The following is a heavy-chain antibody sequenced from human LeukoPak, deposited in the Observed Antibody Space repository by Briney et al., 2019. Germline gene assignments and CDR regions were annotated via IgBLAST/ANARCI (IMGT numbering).Heavy chain of an antibody. V-gene: IGHV4-4*07. J-gene: IGHJ4*02. CDR2: IYTSGST. D-gene: IGHD4-17*01. Sequence: SETLSLTCTVSGGSISNYYWSWIQQPAGKGLEWIGRIYTSGSTNYNPSLKSRVTMSVDTSKNQFSLKLSSVTAADTAVYYCARDVDDYGDYGGYFDYWSQGTLVTVSS. CDR3: ARDVDDYGDYGGYFDY. CDR1: GGSISNYY.